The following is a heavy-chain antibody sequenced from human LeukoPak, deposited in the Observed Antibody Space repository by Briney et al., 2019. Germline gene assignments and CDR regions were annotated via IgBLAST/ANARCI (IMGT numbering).Heavy chain of an antibody. CDR3: AGDYRGSLDY. CDR1: GGSFSGYY. J-gene: IGHJ4*02. D-gene: IGHD4-11*01. Sequence: SETLSLTCAVYGGSFSGYYWSWIRQPPGKGLEWIGEINHSGSTNSNPSLKSRVTISVDTFKNQFSLKLSSVTAADTAVYYCAGDYRGSLDYWGQGTLVTVSS. CDR2: INHSGST. V-gene: IGHV4-34*01.